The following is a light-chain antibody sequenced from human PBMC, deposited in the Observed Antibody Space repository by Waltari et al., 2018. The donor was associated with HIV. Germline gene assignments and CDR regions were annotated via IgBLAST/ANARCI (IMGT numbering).Light chain of an antibody. J-gene: IGLJ2*01. CDR2: HNH. CDR3: AAWDDSLNGHVL. V-gene: IGLV1-44*01. Sequence: QSVLTQPPSASGTPGQRVTFSCSGSSSNIGSNPVDWYQKLPGTAPRLLIYHNHQRPSGVPDRFSGSKSGTSACLAISGLQSEDEADYYCAAWDDSLNGHVLVGGGTKLTVL. CDR1: SSNIGSNP.